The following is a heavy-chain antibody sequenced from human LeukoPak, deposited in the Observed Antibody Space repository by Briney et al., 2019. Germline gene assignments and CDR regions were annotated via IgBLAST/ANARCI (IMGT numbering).Heavy chain of an antibody. CDR2: IFYSGST. CDR3: ARGSIITAFDY. V-gene: IGHV4-59*01. D-gene: IGHD1-20*01. J-gene: IGHJ4*02. Sequence: SETLSLTCTVSGGSISSYYWSWIRQPPGKGLEWIGYIFYSGSTNYNPSPNSRVTMSVDTSMNQFSLKLSSVTAADTAVYYCARGSIITAFDYWGQGTLVTVSS. CDR1: GGSISSYY.